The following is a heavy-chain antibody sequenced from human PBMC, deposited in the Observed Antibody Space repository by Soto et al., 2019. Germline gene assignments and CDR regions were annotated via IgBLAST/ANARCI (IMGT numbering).Heavy chain of an antibody. CDR2: ISYDGSNT. CDR1: GFTFSSYG. J-gene: IGHJ4*02. CDR3: AKEGGLSGSYYNSSSYYFDY. Sequence: QVQLVESGGGVVQPGRSLRLSCAASGFTFSSYGMHWVRQAPGKGLEWVAIISYDGSNTYYADSVKGRFTISRDNSKNTLYLQMNSLRAEDTSVYYCAKEGGLSGSYYNSSSYYFDYWGQGTLVTVSS. V-gene: IGHV3-30*18. D-gene: IGHD1-26*01.